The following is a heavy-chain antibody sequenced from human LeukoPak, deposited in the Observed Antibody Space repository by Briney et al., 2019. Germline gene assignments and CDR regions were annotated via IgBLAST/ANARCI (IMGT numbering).Heavy chain of an antibody. CDR2: IKSKTDGGTT. CDR1: GFTFNNAW. Sequence: GGSLRLSCAASGFTFNNAWMTWVRQAPGKGLEVVGLIKSKTDGGTTDYAAPVKGRFTISRDDSENTLYLQMNSLKTDDTAVYYCTTDRVGFVAVAAARGLNYWGQGTLVAVSS. V-gene: IGHV3-15*01. D-gene: IGHD2-15*01. J-gene: IGHJ4*02. CDR3: TTDRVGFVAVAAARGLNY.